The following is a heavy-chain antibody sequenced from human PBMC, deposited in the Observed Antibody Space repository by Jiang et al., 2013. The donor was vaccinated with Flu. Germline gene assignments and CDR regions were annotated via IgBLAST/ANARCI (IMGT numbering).Heavy chain of an antibody. V-gene: IGHV4-39*01. D-gene: IGHD4-11*01. CDR2: IYYSGST. J-gene: IGHJ4*02. Sequence: IGSIYYSGSTYYNPSLKSRVTISVDTSKNQFSLKLSSVTAADTAVYYCARHLQTWMTTEYFDYWGQGTLVTVSS. CDR3: ARHLQTWMTTEYFDY.